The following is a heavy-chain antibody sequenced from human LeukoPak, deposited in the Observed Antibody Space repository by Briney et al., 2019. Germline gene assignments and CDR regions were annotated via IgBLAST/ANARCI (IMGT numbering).Heavy chain of an antibody. D-gene: IGHD2-2*01. Sequence: SETLSLTCTVSGGSISSGGYYWSWIRQHPGKGLEWIGYIYYSGSTYYNPSLKSRVTISVDTSKNQSSLKLSSVTAADTAVYYCARSYPGGYCTSSGCHGDYFDYWGQGILVTVSS. CDR3: ARSYPGGYCTSSGCHGDYFDY. CDR2: IYYSGST. V-gene: IGHV4-31*03. J-gene: IGHJ4*02. CDR1: GGSISSGGYY.